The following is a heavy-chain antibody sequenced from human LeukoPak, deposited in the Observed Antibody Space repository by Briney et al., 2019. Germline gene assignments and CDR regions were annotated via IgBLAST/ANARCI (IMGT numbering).Heavy chain of an antibody. CDR3: ARDRPFPGSGWHSFDY. Sequence: GGSLRLSCAASGFTFSSYAMHWVRQAPGKGLEWVAVISYDGSNKYYADSVKGRFTISRDNSKNTLYLQMNSLRAEDTAVYYCARDRPFPGSGWHSFDYWGQGTLATVSS. D-gene: IGHD6-19*01. CDR1: GFTFSSYA. CDR2: ISYDGSNK. J-gene: IGHJ4*02. V-gene: IGHV3-30-3*01.